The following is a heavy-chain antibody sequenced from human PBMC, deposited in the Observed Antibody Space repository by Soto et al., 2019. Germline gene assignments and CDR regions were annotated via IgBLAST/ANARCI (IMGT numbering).Heavy chain of an antibody. J-gene: IGHJ4*02. CDR1: GFTFSSYW. CDR2: INSEGTTT. D-gene: IGHD7-27*01. Sequence: GGSLRLSCAASGFTFSSYWMQWVRQAPGKGLVWVSHINSEGTTTTYADSVKGRFTISRDNAKNTLYLQMNSLRAEDTAVYYCGRAPGGTGIVDYWGQGTLVTVSS. V-gene: IGHV3-74*01. CDR3: GRAPGGTGIVDY.